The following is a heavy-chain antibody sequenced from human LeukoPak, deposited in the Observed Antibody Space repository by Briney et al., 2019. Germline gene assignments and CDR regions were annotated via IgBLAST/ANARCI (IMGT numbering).Heavy chain of an antibody. CDR2: ISSKSGSI. V-gene: IGHV1-8*01. Sequence: AAVTLSCTAFGYTFTTYDINWERHAPGPGLEWMGWISSKSGSIGYAQKFQGRVTMTRNTAMTTAYMEMSSLRAEDTAVCYCARGRGRVHKENWFDPWGQGTLVTVSS. CDR3: ARGRGRVHKENWFDP. CDR1: GYTFTTYD. J-gene: IGHJ5*02.